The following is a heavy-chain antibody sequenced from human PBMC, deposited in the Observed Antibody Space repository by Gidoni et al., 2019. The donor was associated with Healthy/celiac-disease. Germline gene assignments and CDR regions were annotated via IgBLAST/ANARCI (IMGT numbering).Heavy chain of an antibody. J-gene: IGHJ6*02. V-gene: IGHV4-30-2*01. Sequence: QLQLQESGSGLVKPSPTLSLTCAVSGGSISSGGYSWSWIRQPPGKGLEWIGYIYHSGSTYYNPSLKSRVTISVDRSKNQFSLKLSSVTAADTAVYYCASSSYYYYYGMDVWGQGTTVTVSS. CDR1: GGSISSGGYS. CDR3: ASSSYYYYYGMDV. CDR2: IYHSGST.